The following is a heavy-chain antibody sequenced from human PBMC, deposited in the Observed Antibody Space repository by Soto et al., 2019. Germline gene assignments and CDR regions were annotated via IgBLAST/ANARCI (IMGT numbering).Heavy chain of an antibody. D-gene: IGHD2-8*01. CDR1: GFTFSSYA. Sequence: QVQLVESGGGVVQPGRSLRLSCAASGFTFSSYAMHWVRQAPGKGLEWVAVISYDGSNKYYADSVKGRFTISRDNSKNTLYLQMNSLRAEDTAVYYCARAHYCTNGVCHRTTNLYYYTGMDVWGQGTTVTVSS. V-gene: IGHV3-30-3*01. CDR3: ARAHYCTNGVCHRTTNLYYYTGMDV. J-gene: IGHJ6*02. CDR2: ISYDGSNK.